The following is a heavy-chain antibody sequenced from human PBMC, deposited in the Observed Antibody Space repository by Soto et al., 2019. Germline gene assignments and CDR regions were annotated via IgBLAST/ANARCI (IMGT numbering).Heavy chain of an antibody. V-gene: IGHV1-2*04. J-gene: IGHJ3*02. Sequence: ASVKVSCKASGYSFSVYPIHWVRQAPGQGLEWMGCINPNSGGTEYAKKFQGWVTMTRDTSISTAYMELSRLKSDDTAVYYCAFTYYFDGSDSRNDPFDIWGRGTMVTVSS. D-gene: IGHD3-22*01. CDR2: INPNSGGT. CDR1: GYSFSVYP. CDR3: AFTYYFDGSDSRNDPFDI.